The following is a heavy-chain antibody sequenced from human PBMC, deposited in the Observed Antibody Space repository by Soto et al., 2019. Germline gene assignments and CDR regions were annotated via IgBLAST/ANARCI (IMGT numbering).Heavy chain of an antibody. CDR2: INHSGST. CDR3: ARGVGSSWYLYFDY. Sequence: SETLSLTCAVYVGSFSGYYWSWIRQPPGKGLEWMGEINHSGSTNYNTPLKSRVTITLDTSKNQFSLKLSSVTAADTAVYYRARGVGSSWYLYFDYWGQGTLVTVSS. V-gene: IGHV4-34*01. CDR1: VGSFSGYY. D-gene: IGHD6-13*01. J-gene: IGHJ4*02.